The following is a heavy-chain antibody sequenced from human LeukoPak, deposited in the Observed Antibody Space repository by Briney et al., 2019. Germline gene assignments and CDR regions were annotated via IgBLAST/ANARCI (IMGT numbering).Heavy chain of an antibody. CDR3: AKDAVDTAMPTDY. Sequence: GRSLRLSCAASGFTFDDYAMHWVRQAPGKGLEWVSGISWNSGSRAYADSVKGRFTISRDNAKNSLYLQMNSLRAEDTALYYCAKDAVDTAMPTDYWGQGTLVTVSS. CDR2: ISWNSGSR. V-gene: IGHV3-9*01. D-gene: IGHD5-18*01. J-gene: IGHJ4*02. CDR1: GFTFDDYA.